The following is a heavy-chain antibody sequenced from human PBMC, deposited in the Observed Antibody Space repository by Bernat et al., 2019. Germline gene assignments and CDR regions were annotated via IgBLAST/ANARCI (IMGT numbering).Heavy chain of an antibody. CDR2: INHSRST. V-gene: IGHV4-34*01. J-gene: IGHJ3*02. D-gene: IGHD1-26*01. CDR1: GGSFSGYY. CDR3: ARSRGEIVGATTKAFDI. Sequence: QVQLQQWGAGLLKPSETLSLTCAVYGGSFSGYYWSWIRQPPGKGLEWIGEINHSRSTNYNPSLKSRVTISVDTSKNQFSLKLSSVTAADTAVYYCARSRGEIVGATTKAFDIWGQGTMVTVSS.